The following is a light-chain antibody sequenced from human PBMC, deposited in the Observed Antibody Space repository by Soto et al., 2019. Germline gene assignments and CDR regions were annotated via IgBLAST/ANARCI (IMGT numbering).Light chain of an antibody. CDR2: GAS. Sequence: EIVMTQFPATLSVSPGERATVSCRASQSVNGNLAWYQHKPGQAPRLLTSGASTGATGIPDRFSGSGSGTDFTLTISRLEPEDFAVYHCQQYNNWPWTFGQGTKVHI. CDR3: QQYNNWPWT. J-gene: IGKJ1*01. V-gene: IGKV3D-15*01. CDR1: QSVNGN.